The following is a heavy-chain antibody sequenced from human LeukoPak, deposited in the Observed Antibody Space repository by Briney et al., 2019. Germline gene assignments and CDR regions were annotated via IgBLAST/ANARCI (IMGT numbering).Heavy chain of an antibody. CDR3: ARDQSLDHFWSAYYVN. V-gene: IGHV1-46*01. CDR2: INPSGGST. J-gene: IGHJ4*02. CDR1: GYTFSNYY. Sequence: ASVKVSCKASGYTFSNYYIWWVRQAPGQGLEWMGIINPSGGSTIYAQKFQGRVTMTRDTSTSTVYMELSSLRSEDTAVYYCARDQSLDHFWSAYYVNWGQGTLVTVSS. D-gene: IGHD3-3*02.